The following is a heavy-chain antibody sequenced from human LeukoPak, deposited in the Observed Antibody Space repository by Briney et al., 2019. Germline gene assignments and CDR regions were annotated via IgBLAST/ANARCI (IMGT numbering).Heavy chain of an antibody. V-gene: IGHV1-69*13. D-gene: IGHD2-2*01. CDR1: VYTFTSYD. J-gene: IGHJ4*02. CDR3: ATDRESGGYQLLWY. Sequence: SVKLSCKASVYTFTSYDINWARQATGQGLEWRGGIIPVFGTTMYAQTTQGRATITAHESTTTAYMDLSSLRSEAAAVSYCATDRESGGYQLLWYWGQGTLVIVSS. CDR2: IIPVFGTT.